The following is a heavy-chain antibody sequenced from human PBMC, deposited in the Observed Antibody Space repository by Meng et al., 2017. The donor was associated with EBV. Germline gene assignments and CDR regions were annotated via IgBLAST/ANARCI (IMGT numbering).Heavy chain of an antibody. J-gene: IGHJ4*02. CDR1: GFIFRDFG. CDR3: WGDLNYGSY. Sequence: RGRSGGGLVQPGGSLKRSCGASGFIFRDFGMHWGRQASGKGLEWVGRVETKTSKYATAYAASVKGRFSVSRDDSKNMVFLEMNSLKTEDTARYYCWGDLNYGSYWGQGTLVTVSS. D-gene: IGHD3-16*01. CDR2: VETKTSKYAT. V-gene: IGHV3-73*02.